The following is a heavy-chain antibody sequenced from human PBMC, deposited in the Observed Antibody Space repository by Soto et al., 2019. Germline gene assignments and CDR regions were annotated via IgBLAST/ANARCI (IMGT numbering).Heavy chain of an antibody. Sequence: QLQLQESGPGLVKPSETLSLTCTVSGGSISSSSYYWGWIRQPPGKGLEWIGSIYYSGSTYYNPSLKSRVTISVDTSQNQFSLKLSSVTAADTAEYYCARQGGAYGSGSRVFDYWGQGTLVTVSS. J-gene: IGHJ4*02. CDR1: GGSISSSSYY. CDR3: ARQGGAYGSGSRVFDY. CDR2: IYYSGST. D-gene: IGHD3-10*01. V-gene: IGHV4-39*01.